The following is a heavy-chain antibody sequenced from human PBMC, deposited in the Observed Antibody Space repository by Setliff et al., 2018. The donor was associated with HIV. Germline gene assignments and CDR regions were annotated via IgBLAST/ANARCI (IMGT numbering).Heavy chain of an antibody. V-gene: IGHV1-69*13. CDR3: GRDRTPNYYDSSGFNWFDP. D-gene: IGHD3-22*01. J-gene: IGHJ5*02. Sequence: SVKVSCKASGGTFSSYAISWVRQAPGQGLEWMGGIIPIFGTANYAQKFQGRVTITADESTSTAYMELSSLRPEDTAVYYCGRDRTPNYYDSSGFNWFDPWGQGTLVTVSS. CDR2: IIPIFGTA. CDR1: GGTFSSYA.